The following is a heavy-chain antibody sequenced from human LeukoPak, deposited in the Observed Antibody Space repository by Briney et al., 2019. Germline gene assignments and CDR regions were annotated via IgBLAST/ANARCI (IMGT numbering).Heavy chain of an antibody. J-gene: IGHJ4*02. CDR1: VGTFRSYA. CDR2: IIPILGIA. CDR3: ASLVGDYPFDY. Sequence: SVKVSCKASVGTFRSYAISWVRQAPGHGIEWMGRIIPILGIANYAQKFQGRVTITADKSTSTAYMELSSLRSEDTAVYYCASLVGDYPFDYWGQGTLVTVSS. D-gene: IGHD4-17*01. V-gene: IGHV1-69*04.